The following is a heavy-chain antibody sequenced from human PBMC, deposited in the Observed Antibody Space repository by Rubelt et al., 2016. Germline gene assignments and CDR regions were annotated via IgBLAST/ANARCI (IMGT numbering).Heavy chain of an antibody. CDR1: GGSINIYY. J-gene: IGHJ6*02. CDR3: ARDPVFMVRGLEYYYGFDV. D-gene: IGHD3-10*01. CDR2: VYYMGST. Sequence: QVQLQESGPGLVKPSETLALTCSVSGGSINIYYWHWIRETPGKGLEWIGYVYYMGSTKYNPSLRSRFTISVDTSKNQFTLKLTAGTAAEKAVYYCARDPVFMVRGLEYYYGFDVWGQGTTVTVSS. V-gene: IGHV4-59*01.